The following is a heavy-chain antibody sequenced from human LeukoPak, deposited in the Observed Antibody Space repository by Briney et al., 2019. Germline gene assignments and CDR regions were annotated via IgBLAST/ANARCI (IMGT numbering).Heavy chain of an antibody. Sequence: GGSLRLSCAASGFTFSVNSMNWVRQAPGKGLEWVSYISSTGGTIYYADSMKGRFTISRDNAKNSLYLQMNSLRAEDTAVYYCARETRDGYLDAFDIWGQGTMVTVSS. CDR2: ISSTGGTI. D-gene: IGHD5-24*01. J-gene: IGHJ3*02. V-gene: IGHV3-48*04. CDR3: ARETRDGYLDAFDI. CDR1: GFTFSVNS.